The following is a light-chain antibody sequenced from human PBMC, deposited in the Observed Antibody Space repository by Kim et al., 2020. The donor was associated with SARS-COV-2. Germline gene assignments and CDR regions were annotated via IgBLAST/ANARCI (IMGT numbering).Light chain of an antibody. CDR3: MQAIQTLLT. CDR1: QSLLHSNGYNY. Sequence: DIVMTQSPLSLPVTPGEPASISCRSSQSLLHSNGYNYLDWYLQKPGQSPQLLIYLGSNRASGVPDRFSGSGSGTDFTLKISRVQAEDVGVYYCMQAIQTLLTFGGGTKVDIK. CDR2: LGS. J-gene: IGKJ4*01. V-gene: IGKV2-28*01.